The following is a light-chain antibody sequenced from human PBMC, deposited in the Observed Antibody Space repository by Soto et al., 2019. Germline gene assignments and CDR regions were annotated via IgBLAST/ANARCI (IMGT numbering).Light chain of an antibody. Sequence: EIVLTQSPATLSLSPGARAPLSCRASESISDYLARYQQQPGQAPRLLIYAASSRATGIPARFSGSGSGTDFTLTISSLEPEDCAVYYCQQCSNWPRTFGQGTKVDIK. V-gene: IGKV3-11*01. CDR2: AAS. CDR1: ESISDY. CDR3: QQCSNWPRT. J-gene: IGKJ1*01.